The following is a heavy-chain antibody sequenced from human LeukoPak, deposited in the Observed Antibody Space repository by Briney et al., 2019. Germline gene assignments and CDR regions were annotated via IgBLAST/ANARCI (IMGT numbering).Heavy chain of an antibody. J-gene: IGHJ3*02. CDR2: IHDTGRI. CDR3: ARLLDYDDSGDPDTFDI. V-gene: IGHV4-59*01. D-gene: IGHD3-22*01. Sequence: PSETLSLTCTVSGGSISNNYWSWIRQPPGKGLEWIASIHDTGRIRYNPSLQSRVTISRDTSKSHFSLKLSSLRAADTAVYYCARLLDYDDSGDPDTFDIWGQGTMVTVS. CDR1: GGSISNNY.